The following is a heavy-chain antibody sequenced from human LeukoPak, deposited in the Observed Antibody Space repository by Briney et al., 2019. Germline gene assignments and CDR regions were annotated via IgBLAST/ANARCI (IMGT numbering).Heavy chain of an antibody. V-gene: IGHV3-23*01. CDR3: ANATSLSNDVY. CDR1: GFTIGSYA. Sequence: GGSLRLSCAVSGFTIGSYAMSWIRQAPGKGLEWVSTIGGGGENTYYADSAKGRFTNSRDNSKNTVYLQMNSLRAEDTAVYSCANATSLSNDVYSGQGTLVTVSS. CDR2: IGGGGENT. D-gene: IGHD5/OR15-5a*01. J-gene: IGHJ4*02.